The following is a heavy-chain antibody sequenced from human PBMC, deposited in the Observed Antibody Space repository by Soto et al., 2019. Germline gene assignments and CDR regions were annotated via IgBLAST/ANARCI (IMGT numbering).Heavy chain of an antibody. CDR1: GFTFSNYA. V-gene: IGHV3-23*01. CDR2: ISGSGDSI. Sequence: EVQVLESGGDLVQPGGSLRLSCAAAGFTFSNYAMTRVRQAPGKGLEWVSTISGSGDSIYYADSVKGRFTISRDNSKNTLYLQMNCLRADDWAVYYCSTGRQMGYWGQGTLVIVSS. J-gene: IGHJ4*02. CDR3: STGRQMGY. D-gene: IGHD7-27*01.